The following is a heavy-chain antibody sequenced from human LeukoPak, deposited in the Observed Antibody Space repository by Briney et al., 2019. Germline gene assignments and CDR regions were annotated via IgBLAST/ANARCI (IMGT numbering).Heavy chain of an antibody. Sequence: PSETLSLTCTVSGASISSGYYWGWIRQPPGKGLEWIGSIYHSGSTYYNPSLKSRVTISVDTSKNQFSLKLSSVTAADTAVYYCARVIYYDSSGPGYWGQGTLVTVSS. V-gene: IGHV4-38-2*02. CDR1: GASISSGYY. CDR2: IYHSGST. J-gene: IGHJ4*02. D-gene: IGHD3-22*01. CDR3: ARVIYYDSSGPGY.